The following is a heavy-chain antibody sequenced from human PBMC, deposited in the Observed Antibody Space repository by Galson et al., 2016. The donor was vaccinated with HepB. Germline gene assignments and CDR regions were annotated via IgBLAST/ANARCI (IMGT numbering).Heavy chain of an antibody. D-gene: IGHD1-26*01. Sequence: SVKVSCKASGYTFTSCYMHWVRQAPGQGLEWMGIINPSGGSTSYAQNFQGRVTMTRDTSTSTVYMELSSLRSEDSAMYYCAREGATSIGGFGYWGPGTLVTVSA. V-gene: IGHV1-46*01. J-gene: IGHJ4*02. CDR3: AREGATSIGGFGY. CDR1: GYTFTSCY. CDR2: INPSGGST.